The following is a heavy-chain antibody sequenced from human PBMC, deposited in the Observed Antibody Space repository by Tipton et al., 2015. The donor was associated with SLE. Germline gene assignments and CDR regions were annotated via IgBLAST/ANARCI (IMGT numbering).Heavy chain of an antibody. J-gene: IGHJ4*02. CDR3: ARGPLIAVAGEGY. D-gene: IGHD6-19*01. Sequence: LRLSCAVYGGSFSGYYWSWVRQPPGKGLEWIGEINHSGSTNYNPSLKSRVTISVDTSKNQFSLKLSSVTAADTAVYYCARGPLIAVAGEGYWGQGTLVTVSS. CDR2: INHSGST. V-gene: IGHV4-34*01. CDR1: GGSFSGYY.